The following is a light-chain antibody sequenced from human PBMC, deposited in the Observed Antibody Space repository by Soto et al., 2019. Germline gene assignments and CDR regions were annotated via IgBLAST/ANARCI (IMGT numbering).Light chain of an antibody. CDR3: QQYNNCRPWT. CDR1: QSVSSN. CDR2: GAS. J-gene: IGKJ1*01. Sequence: EIVMTQSPATLSVSPGERATLSCRASQSVSSNLARYQQKPGQAPRILIYGASTRATGIPARFSGSGSGTEFTLTISNLQSEDFAVYYCQQYNNCRPWTFGQGTKVYIK. V-gene: IGKV3-15*01.